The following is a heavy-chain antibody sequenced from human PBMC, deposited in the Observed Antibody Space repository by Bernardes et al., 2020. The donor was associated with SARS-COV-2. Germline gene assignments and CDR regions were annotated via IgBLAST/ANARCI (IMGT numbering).Heavy chain of an antibody. V-gene: IGHV3-53*01. CDR2: IYSGGST. CDR3: AKDEAAAGFNDAFDI. CDR1: GFTVSSNY. J-gene: IGHJ3*02. Sequence: GGSLRLSCAASGFTVSSNYMSWVRQAPGKGLEWVSVIYSGGSTYYADSVKGRFTISRHNSKNTLYLQMNSLRAEDTAVYYCAKDEAAAGFNDAFDIWGQGTLVTVSS. D-gene: IGHD6-13*01.